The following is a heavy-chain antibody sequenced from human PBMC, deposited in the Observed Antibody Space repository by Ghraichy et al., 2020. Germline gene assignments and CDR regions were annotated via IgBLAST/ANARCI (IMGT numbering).Heavy chain of an antibody. J-gene: IGHJ4*02. CDR3: ARDLFNQSLDY. V-gene: IGHV3-48*02. Sequence: GGSLRLSCTASGFTFSSYDMNWVRQAPGKGLEWVSYIRTTSSTIYYIDSVKGRFTISRDNAKNSVYLQMNSLRDEDTAVYYCARDLFNQSLDYSGQGTLVTVSS. CDR1: GFTFSSYD. CDR2: IRTTSSTI.